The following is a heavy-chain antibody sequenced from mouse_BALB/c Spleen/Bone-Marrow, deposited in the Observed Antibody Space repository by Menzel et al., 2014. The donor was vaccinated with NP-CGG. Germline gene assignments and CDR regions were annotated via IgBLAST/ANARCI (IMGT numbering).Heavy chain of an antibody. CDR2: IYPGDGDT. J-gene: IGHJ1*01. Sequence: QVQLQQSGAELARPGASVKLSCKASGYTFTSYWMQWVKQRPGQSLEWIGAIYPGDGDTRYAQKFKGKATLTADKSSSTAYMQLSSLASEDSAVYYCARRYGSSYCWYFDVWGAGTTVTVSS. CDR1: GYTFTSYW. V-gene: IGHV1-87*01. D-gene: IGHD1-1*01. CDR3: ARRYGSSYCWYFDV.